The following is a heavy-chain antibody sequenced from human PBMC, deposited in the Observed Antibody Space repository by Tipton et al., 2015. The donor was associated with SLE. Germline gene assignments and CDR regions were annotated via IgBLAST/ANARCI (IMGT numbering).Heavy chain of an antibody. CDR1: GYSIPSGAF. CDR3: ARDPYDSTWRNGWFDP. D-gene: IGHD6-13*01. V-gene: IGHV4-38-2*02. CDR2: LYSRGST. Sequence: TLSLTCAVSGYSIPSGAFWGWIRQPPWKGLGWVGRLYSRGSTYYNPSLQSRVTISTDTSKNEIYLKLTSGTATDTAVYFCARDPYDSTWRNGWFDPWGQGTLVTVSS. J-gene: IGHJ5*02.